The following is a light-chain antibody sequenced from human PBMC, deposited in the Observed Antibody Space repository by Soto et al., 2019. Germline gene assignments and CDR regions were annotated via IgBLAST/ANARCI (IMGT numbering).Light chain of an antibody. CDR3: SLYAASNTYV. V-gene: IGLV2-8*01. Sequence: QSALTQPPSASGSPGQSVTISCTGTSSDVGGYDCVSWYQHRPGTAPKFLIYEVTKRPSGVPDRFSGSKSGNTASLTVSGLQPEDEADYFCSLYAASNTYVFGTGTKLTVL. J-gene: IGLJ1*01. CDR2: EVT. CDR1: SSDVGGYDC.